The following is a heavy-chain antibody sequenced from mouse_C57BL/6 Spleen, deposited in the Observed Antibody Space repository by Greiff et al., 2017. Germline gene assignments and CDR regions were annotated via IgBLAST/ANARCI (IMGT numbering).Heavy chain of an antibody. CDR2: IDPSYSYT. Sequence: VQLQQSGAELVRPGTSVKLSCKASGYTFTSYWMHWVKQRPGQGLEWIGEIDPSYSYTNYNQKFKGKATLTVDTSSSTAYMQLSSLTSEDSAVYYCARGSNYVSWYFDVWGTGTTVTVSS. CDR1: GYTFTSYW. J-gene: IGHJ1*03. V-gene: IGHV1-59*01. CDR3: ARGSNYVSWYFDV. D-gene: IGHD2-5*01.